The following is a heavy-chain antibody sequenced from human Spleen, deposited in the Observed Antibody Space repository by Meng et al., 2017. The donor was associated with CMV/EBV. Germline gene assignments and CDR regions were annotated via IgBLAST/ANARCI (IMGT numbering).Heavy chain of an antibody. CDR3: AKDRVDLETFGSDAFHI. CDR2: INPNSGDT. V-gene: IGHV1-2*02. J-gene: IGHJ3*02. CDR1: GYTFTGHY. Sequence: VSVKVSCKASGYTFTGHYLHWVRQAPGQGLECMGWINPNSGDTYYAQKFEGRVTMTRDTSISTAYMELTSLRFDDTAVYYCAKDRVDLETFGSDAFHIWGQGTMVTVSS. D-gene: IGHD3-3*01.